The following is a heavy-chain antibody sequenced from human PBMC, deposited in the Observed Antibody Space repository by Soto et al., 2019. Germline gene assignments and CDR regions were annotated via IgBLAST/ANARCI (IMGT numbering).Heavy chain of an antibody. V-gene: IGHV3-23*01. J-gene: IGHJ4*02. CDR2: ISAGGGST. CDR3: AKRKQWQKKLSFDY. D-gene: IGHD6-19*01. CDR1: GFTFSSYA. Sequence: EVQLLESGGGLVQPGGSLRLSCAASGFTFSSYAMSWVRQAPGKGLEWVSAISAGGGSTYYADSVKGRFTISRDNSKNTLYLQMNSLRAEDTAVYYCAKRKQWQKKLSFDYWGQGTLVTVSS.